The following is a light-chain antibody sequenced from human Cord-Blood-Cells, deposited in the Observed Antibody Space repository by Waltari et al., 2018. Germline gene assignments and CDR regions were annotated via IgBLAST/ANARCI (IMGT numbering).Light chain of an antibody. V-gene: IGLV3-16*01. Sequence: SYELTQPPSVSVSLGQMARITCSGEALPKKNAYWYQQKPGQFPVLVIDKDSERPSGIPERFSGSSSGTIVTLTISGVQAEDEADYYCLSADSSGTYGVFGGGTKLTVL. CDR3: LSADSSGTYGV. J-gene: IGLJ3*02. CDR2: KDS. CDR1: ALPKKN.